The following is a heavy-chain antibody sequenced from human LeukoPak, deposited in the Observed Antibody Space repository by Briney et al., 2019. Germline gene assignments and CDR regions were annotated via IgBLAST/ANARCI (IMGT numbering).Heavy chain of an antibody. D-gene: IGHD3-10*01. CDR1: NYTFTSYG. J-gene: IGHJ4*02. Sequence: ASVKVSCKASNYTFTSYGISWVRQAPGQGLEWMAWINAYNGDTNYAQKLQGRVTLTTDTSTSAAYMELRSLRSDDTAVYYCARDGSGVWFDYWGQGTLVTVSS. CDR3: ARDGSGVWFDY. V-gene: IGHV1-18*01. CDR2: INAYNGDT.